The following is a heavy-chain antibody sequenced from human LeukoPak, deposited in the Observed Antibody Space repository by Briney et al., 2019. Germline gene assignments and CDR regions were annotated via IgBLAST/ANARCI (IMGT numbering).Heavy chain of an antibody. D-gene: IGHD3-22*01. J-gene: IGHJ4*02. CDR3: VRDMGYYDKV. V-gene: IGHV3-74*01. CDR2: INTDGNTR. CDR1: GLTFSTSW. Sequence: GGSLRLSCATSGLTFSTSWMHWVRQAPGKGLVWVSRINTDGNTRDYADSVKGRFTISRDNAKNTLYLQMNSLRADDTAVYYCVRDMGYYDKVWGQGTLVTVSS.